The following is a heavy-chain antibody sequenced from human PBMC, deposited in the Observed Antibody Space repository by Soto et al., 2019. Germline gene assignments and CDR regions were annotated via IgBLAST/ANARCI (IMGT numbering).Heavy chain of an antibody. Sequence: EVQLVESGGGLVQPGGSLRLSCAASGFTFSSYSMNWVRQAAGKGLEWVSYISSSSSTIYYADSVKGRFTISRDNAKNSLYLQMNSLRDEDTAVYYCARESNQLNWFDPWGQGTLVTVSS. D-gene: IGHD4-4*01. CDR2: ISSSSSTI. J-gene: IGHJ5*02. CDR1: GFTFSSYS. CDR3: ARESNQLNWFDP. V-gene: IGHV3-48*02.